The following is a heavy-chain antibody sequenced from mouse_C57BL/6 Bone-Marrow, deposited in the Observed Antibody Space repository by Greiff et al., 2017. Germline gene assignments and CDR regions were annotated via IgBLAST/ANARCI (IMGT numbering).Heavy chain of an antibody. J-gene: IGHJ1*03. Sequence: EVMLVESGGGLVQPKGSLKLSCAASGFTFNTYAMHWVRQAPGKGLEWVARIRSKSSNYATYYADSVKDRFTISRDDSQSMLYLQMNNLKTEDTAMYYCVRESYYSNYAYFDVWGTGTTVTVSS. V-gene: IGHV10-3*01. CDR1: GFTFNTYA. D-gene: IGHD2-5*01. CDR2: IRSKSSNYAT. CDR3: VRESYYSNYAYFDV.